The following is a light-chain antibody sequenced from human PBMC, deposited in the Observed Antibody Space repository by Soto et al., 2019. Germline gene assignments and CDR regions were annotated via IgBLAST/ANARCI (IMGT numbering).Light chain of an antibody. J-gene: IGLJ3*02. Sequence: QSVLTQSSSASASLGSSVKLTCILSSGHNTYIIAWHQQQPGKAPRFLMTLDRSGSYNRGSGVPDRFSGSGSGADRYLTISNLQFEDEGDYYCETWYSNTHKVFGGGTKVTVL. CDR3: ETWYSNTHKV. V-gene: IGLV4-60*02. CDR1: SGHNTYI. CDR2: LDRSGSY.